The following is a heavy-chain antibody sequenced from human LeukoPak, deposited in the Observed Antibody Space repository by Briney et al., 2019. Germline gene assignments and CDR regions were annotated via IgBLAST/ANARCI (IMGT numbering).Heavy chain of an antibody. CDR1: GFTFSDSA. CDR3: TTVADDSSGYFYVSFDY. D-gene: IGHD3-22*01. Sequence: GGSLTLSCAASGFTFSDSAMHWVRQASGKGLEWVGRIRSNTNNYATAYAESMKGRFTISRDDSKNTAYLQMNSLKADDTAVYFCTTVADDSSGYFYVSFDYWGHGTLVTVSS. V-gene: IGHV3-73*01. J-gene: IGHJ4*01. CDR2: IRSNTNNYAT.